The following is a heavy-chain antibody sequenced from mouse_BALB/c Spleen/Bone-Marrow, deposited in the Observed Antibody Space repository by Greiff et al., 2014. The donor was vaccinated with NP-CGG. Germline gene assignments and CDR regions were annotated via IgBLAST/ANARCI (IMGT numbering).Heavy chain of an antibody. CDR2: ILPGSGRA. V-gene: IGHV1-9*01. CDR3: ARGLYGNYGE. J-gene: IGHJ4*01. CDR1: GYIFSSYW. Sequence: VQLQQSGAELMKPGASVEISCKATGYIFSSYWIEWIKQRPGRGLEWIGEILPGSGRANYNENFKGKATFTADTSSNTAYMQLSSMTSEDSAVYYCARGLYGNYGEWGQGASVTVSS. D-gene: IGHD2-1*01.